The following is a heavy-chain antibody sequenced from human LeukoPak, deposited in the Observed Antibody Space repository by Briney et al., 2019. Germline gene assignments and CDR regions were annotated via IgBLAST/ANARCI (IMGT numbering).Heavy chain of an antibody. V-gene: IGHV1-8*02. CDR3: ASSYYDILTGSYYYYGMDV. CDR2: MNPNSGNT. Sequence: GESLKISCKASGYSFTSYWIGWVRQATGQGLEWMGWMNPNSGNTGYAQKFQGRVTMTRNTSISTAYMELSSLRSEDTAVYYCASSYYDILTGSYYYYGMDVWGQGTTVTVSS. J-gene: IGHJ6*02. CDR1: GYSFTSYW. D-gene: IGHD3-9*01.